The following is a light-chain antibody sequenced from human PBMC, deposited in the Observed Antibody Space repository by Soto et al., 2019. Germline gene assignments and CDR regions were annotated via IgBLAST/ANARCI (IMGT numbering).Light chain of an antibody. CDR3: QQYGSSGT. CDR1: QSVTNS. CDR2: GAS. Sequence: EIVLTHSPATLSLSPGERATLSPRASQSVTNSLAWYQQKPGQAPRLLISGASSRATGIPDRFSGSGSGTDFTLTISRLEPEDFAVYYCQQYGSSGTFGQGTKVDIK. V-gene: IGKV3-20*01. J-gene: IGKJ1*01.